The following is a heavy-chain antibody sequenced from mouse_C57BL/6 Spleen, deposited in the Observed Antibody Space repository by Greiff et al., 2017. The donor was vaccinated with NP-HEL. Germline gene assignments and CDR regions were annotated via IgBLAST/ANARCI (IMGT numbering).Heavy chain of an antibody. V-gene: IGHV1-39*01. CDR1: GYSFTDYN. CDR2: INPNYGTT. Sequence: VQLQQSGPELVKPGASVKISCKASGYSFTDYNMNWVKQSNGKSLEWIGVINPNYGTTSYNQKFKGKATLTVDQSSSTAYMQLNSLTSEDSAVYYCARTLFKITTVVEEGFACWGQGTLVTVSA. J-gene: IGHJ3*01. CDR3: ARTLFKITTVVEEGFAC. D-gene: IGHD1-1*01.